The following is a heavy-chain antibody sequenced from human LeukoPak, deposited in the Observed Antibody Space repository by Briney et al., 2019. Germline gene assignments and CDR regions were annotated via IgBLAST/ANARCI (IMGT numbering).Heavy chain of an antibody. Sequence: GRSLRLSCAASGFSFDDYAMHWVRQAPGKGLEWVSGISWNSGGVDYADSVKGRFTISRDNAKNSLYPQMNSLRAEDMALYYCAKDIARYDSSGTIDYWGQGTLVTVSS. CDR2: ISWNSGGV. CDR3: AKDIARYDSSGTIDY. D-gene: IGHD3-22*01. CDR1: GFSFDDYA. V-gene: IGHV3-9*03. J-gene: IGHJ4*02.